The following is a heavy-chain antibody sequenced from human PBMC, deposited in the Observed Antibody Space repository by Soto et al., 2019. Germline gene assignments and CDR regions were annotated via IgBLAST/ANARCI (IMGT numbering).Heavy chain of an antibody. V-gene: IGHV3-23*01. D-gene: IGHD6-6*01. Sequence: EMQLLESGGGLVQPGASLRLSCTASGFTFTNYAMSWARQAPGKGLEWVSTISGSGVRTYYADSVKGRFTISRDNSKNTLDLQMNSLRAEDTAIYYCAKDHARKQFVRGENWFDSWGQGTLVTVSS. CDR2: ISGSGVRT. J-gene: IGHJ5*01. CDR3: AKDHARKQFVRGENWFDS. CDR1: GFTFTNYA.